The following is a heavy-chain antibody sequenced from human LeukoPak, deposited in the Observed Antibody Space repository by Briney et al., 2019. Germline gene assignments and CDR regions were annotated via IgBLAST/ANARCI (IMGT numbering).Heavy chain of an antibody. J-gene: IGHJ3*02. CDR1: GGSISSSSYY. CDR2: IYYSGTT. CDR3: ASHYFDDAFDI. V-gene: IGHV4-39*01. D-gene: IGHD3-10*01. Sequence: RSDTLSLTCTVSGGSISSSSYYWGWIRQPPGKGLERIGSIYYSGTTYYNPSLKSRVTISVDTSKNQFSVKLSSVTAADTAVYYCASHYFDDAFDIWGHGTMVTVSS.